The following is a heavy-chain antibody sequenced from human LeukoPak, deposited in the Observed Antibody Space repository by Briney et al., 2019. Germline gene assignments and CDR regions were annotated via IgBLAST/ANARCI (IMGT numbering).Heavy chain of an antibody. CDR3: AKVNYYGSGSYRVYYYGLDV. J-gene: IGHJ6*04. D-gene: IGHD3-10*01. V-gene: IGHV3-30*18. CDR1: GFTLSNYG. Sequence: PGRSLRLSCAASGFTLSNYGMHWVRQAPGKGLEWVAVISYDGSNKYYADSVKGRFTISRDNSKNTLYLQMNSLRAGDTAVYYCAKVNYYGSGSYRVYYYGLDVWGKGTTVTVSS. CDR2: ISYDGSNK.